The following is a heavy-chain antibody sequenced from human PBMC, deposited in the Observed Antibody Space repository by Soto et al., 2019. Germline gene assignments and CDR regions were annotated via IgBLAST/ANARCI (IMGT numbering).Heavy chain of an antibody. J-gene: IGHJ4*02. D-gene: IGHD6-6*01. CDR1: GGTFSSYA. CDR2: IIPIFGTA. V-gene: IGHV1-69*13. CDR3: DDTSDEYISRAPHPH. Sequence: GASVKVSCKASGGTFSSYAISWVRQAPGQGLEWMGGIIPIFGTANYAQKFQGRVTITADESTSTAYMELSSLRYEDTAVYYCDDTSDEYISRAPHPHWGQGVLVSVSS.